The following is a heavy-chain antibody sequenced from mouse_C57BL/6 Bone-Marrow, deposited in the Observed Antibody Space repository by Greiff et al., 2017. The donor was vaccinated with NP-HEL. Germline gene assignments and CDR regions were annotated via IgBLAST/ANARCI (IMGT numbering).Heavy chain of an antibody. CDR3: VRMGTGTRAMDY. CDR2: IHPNSGST. D-gene: IGHD4-1*01. CDR1: GYTFTSYW. V-gene: IGHV1-64*01. Sequence: QVQLQQPGAELVKPGASVKLSCKASGYTFTSYWMHWVKQRPGQGLEWIGMIHPNSGSTNYNEKFKSKATLTVDKSSSTAYMQLSSLTSEDSAVYYCVRMGTGTRAMDYWGQGTSVTVSS. J-gene: IGHJ4*01.